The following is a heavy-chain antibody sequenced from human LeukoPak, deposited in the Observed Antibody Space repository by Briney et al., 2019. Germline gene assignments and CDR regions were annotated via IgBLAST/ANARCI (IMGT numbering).Heavy chain of an antibody. Sequence: KSSETLSLTCTVSGGSISSYYWSWIRQPPGKGLEWIGYIYYSGSTNYNPSLKSRVTISVDTSKNQFSLKLSSATAADTAVYYCARQKGTVDYWGQGTLVTVSS. J-gene: IGHJ4*02. CDR2: IYYSGST. V-gene: IGHV4-59*08. CDR3: ARQKGTVDY. CDR1: GGSISSYY.